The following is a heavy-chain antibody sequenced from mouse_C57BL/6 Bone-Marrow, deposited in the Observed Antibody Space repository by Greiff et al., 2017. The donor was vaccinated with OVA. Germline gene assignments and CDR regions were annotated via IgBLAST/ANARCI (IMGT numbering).Heavy chain of an antibody. CDR3: AGYLSYAMDY. J-gene: IGHJ4*01. CDR2: ISNLAYSI. V-gene: IGHV5-15*01. Sequence: EVKLMESGGGLVQPGGSLKLSCAASGFTFSDYGMAWVRQAPRKGPEWVAFISNLAYSIYYADTVTGRFTISRENAKNTLYLEMSSLRSEDTAMYYCAGYLSYAMDYWGQGTSVTVSS. CDR1: GFTFSDYG. D-gene: IGHD1-2*01.